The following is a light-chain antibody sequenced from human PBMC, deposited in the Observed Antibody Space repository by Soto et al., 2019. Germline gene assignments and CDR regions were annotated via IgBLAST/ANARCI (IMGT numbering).Light chain of an antibody. CDR2: EVS. Sequence: QSALAQPASVSGSPGQSITISCTGTSSDVGGFNYVSWYQQVPGKAPKLLIYEVSNRPSGVSNRFSGSKSGNMASLTISGLQAEDEADYYCLSATGSITYVFGSGTKLTVL. V-gene: IGLV2-14*01. CDR3: LSATGSITYV. CDR1: SSDVGGFNY. J-gene: IGLJ1*01.